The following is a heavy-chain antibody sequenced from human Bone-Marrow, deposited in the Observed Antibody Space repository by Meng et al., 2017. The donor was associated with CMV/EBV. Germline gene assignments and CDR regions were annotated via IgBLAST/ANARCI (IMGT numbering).Heavy chain of an antibody. Sequence: GESLKISCAASGFTFSSYWMNWVRQAPGKGLEWVANIKQDGSEKYYVDSVKGRFTISRDNAKNSLYLQMNSLRAEYTAVYYCARDLSFDYWGQGTLVTVSS. J-gene: IGHJ4*02. CDR2: IKQDGSEK. V-gene: IGHV3-7*01. CDR3: ARDLSFDY. CDR1: GFTFSSYW.